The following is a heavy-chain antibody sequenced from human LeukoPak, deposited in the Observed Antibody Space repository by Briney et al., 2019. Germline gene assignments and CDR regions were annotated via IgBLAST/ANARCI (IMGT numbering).Heavy chain of an antibody. J-gene: IGHJ4*02. CDR1: GFTFSSYV. CDR2: IWYDGSNK. Sequence: GRSLRLSCAASGFTFSSYVMHWVRQAPGKGLEWVAVIWYDGSNKYYADSVKGRFTISRDNSKNTLYLQMNSLRAEDTAVYYCARGFLKQWLVPDYWGQGTLVTVSS. D-gene: IGHD6-19*01. CDR3: ARGFLKQWLVPDY. V-gene: IGHV3-33*01.